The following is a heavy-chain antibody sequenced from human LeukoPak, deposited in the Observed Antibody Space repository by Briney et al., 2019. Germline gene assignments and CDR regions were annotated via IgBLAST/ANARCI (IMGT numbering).Heavy chain of an antibody. D-gene: IGHD4-17*01. CDR1: GXSISSYY. CDR2: IYSSGST. CDR3: ARHTESRPFDP. V-gene: IGHV4-59*08. Sequence: SETLSLTCTVSGXSISSYYWSWIRQPPGKELEWIGYIYSSGSTNYNPSLKSRVTISVDTSKNQFSLKLSSVTAADTAVYYCARHTESRPFDPWDQGTLVTVSS. J-gene: IGHJ5*02.